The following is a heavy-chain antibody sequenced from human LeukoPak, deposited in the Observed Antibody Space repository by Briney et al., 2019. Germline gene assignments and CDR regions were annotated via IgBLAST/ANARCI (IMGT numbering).Heavy chain of an antibody. CDR3: ARHLYSSGWYYFDY. D-gene: IGHD6-19*01. V-gene: IGHV4-39*01. Sequence: PSETLSLTCTVSGGSVSSGGYYWGWIRQPPGKGLEWIGSVYYSGSTYCNPSLRSRVTISVDTSKNQFSLKLSSVTAADTAVYYCARHLYSSGWYYFDYWGQGTLVTVSS. CDR1: GGSVSSGGYY. J-gene: IGHJ4*02. CDR2: VYYSGST.